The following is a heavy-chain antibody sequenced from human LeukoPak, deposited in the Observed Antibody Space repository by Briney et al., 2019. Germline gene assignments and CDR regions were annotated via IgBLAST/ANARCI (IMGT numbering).Heavy chain of an antibody. D-gene: IGHD3-3*01. V-gene: IGHV1-46*01. CDR1: GYTFTRYY. CDR2: INPSGGST. J-gene: IGHJ4*02. Sequence: ASVKVSCKAFGYTFTRYYMHWVRQAPGQGLEWMGIINPSGGSTSYAQKFQGRVTMTRDTSTSTVYMELSSLRSEDTAVYYCARPSKGGVVTTEFDYWGQGTLVTVSS. CDR3: ARPSKGGVVTTEFDY.